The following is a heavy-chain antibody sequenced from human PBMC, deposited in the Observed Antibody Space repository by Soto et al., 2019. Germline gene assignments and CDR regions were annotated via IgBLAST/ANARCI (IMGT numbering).Heavy chain of an antibody. CDR2: LDGAGGST. CDR1: GFTFSDYA. Sequence: GGSLRLSCLASGFTFSDYAMTWVRHVPGRGLAWVASLDGAGGSTYYADSVRGRFTISRDNSQNTLFLQMKRLTVDDTAIYYCTAPRDEYGSGVSWFTYGMDIWGQGTTVTVSS. CDR3: TAPRDEYGSGVSWFTYGMDI. D-gene: IGHD3-10*01. J-gene: IGHJ6*02. V-gene: IGHV3-23*01.